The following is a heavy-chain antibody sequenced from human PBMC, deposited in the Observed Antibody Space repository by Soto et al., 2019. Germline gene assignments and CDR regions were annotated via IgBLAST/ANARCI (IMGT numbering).Heavy chain of an antibody. CDR1: GYSFTSYW. D-gene: IGHD6-19*01. V-gene: IGHV5-51*01. Sequence: LGESLKISCKGSGYSFTSYWIGWVRQMPGKGLEWMGIIYPGDSDTRYSPSFQGQVTISADKSISTAYLQWSSLKASDTAMYYCARLSIDGSSGWGAFDIWGQGTMVTVSS. CDR3: ARLSIDGSSGWGAFDI. J-gene: IGHJ3*02. CDR2: IYPGDSDT.